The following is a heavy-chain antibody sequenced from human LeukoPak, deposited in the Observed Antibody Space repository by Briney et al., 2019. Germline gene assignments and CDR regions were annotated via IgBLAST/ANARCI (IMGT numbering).Heavy chain of an antibody. V-gene: IGHV4-39*07. CDR1: GGSISRSTHY. Sequence: SQTLSLTCIVSGGSISRSTHYWGWIRQPPGKGLEWIGSIYYSGSTYYNPSLKSRVTISVDTSKNQFSLKLSSVTAADTAVYYCAREPVDTVTKGLVDPWGQGTLVTVSS. D-gene: IGHD4-17*01. J-gene: IGHJ5*02. CDR3: AREPVDTVTKGLVDP. CDR2: IYYSGST.